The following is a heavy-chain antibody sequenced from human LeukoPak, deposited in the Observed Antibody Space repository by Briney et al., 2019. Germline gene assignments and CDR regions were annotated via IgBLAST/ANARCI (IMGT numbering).Heavy chain of an antibody. D-gene: IGHD2-2*01. Sequence: SETLSLTCTVSGGSISSYYWSWIRQPPGKGLEWIGSIYYSGSTYYNPSLKSRVTISVDTSKNQFSLKLSSVTAADTAVYYCASYIVVVPAARPFDYWGQGTLVTVSS. CDR3: ASYIVVVPAARPFDY. CDR2: IYYSGST. V-gene: IGHV4-39*01. J-gene: IGHJ4*02. CDR1: GGSISSYY.